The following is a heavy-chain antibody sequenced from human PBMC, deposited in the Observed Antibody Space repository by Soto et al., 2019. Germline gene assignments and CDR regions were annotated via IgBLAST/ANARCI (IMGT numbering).Heavy chain of an antibody. CDR2: IYYSGST. CDR3: ASGYFDWSNYFDY. D-gene: IGHD3-9*01. CDR1: GGSISSSSYY. J-gene: IGHJ4*02. Sequence: SETLSLTCTVSGGSISSSSYYWGWIRQPPGKGLEWIGSIYYSGSTYYNPSLKSRVTISVDTSKNQFSLKLSSVTAADTTVYYCASGYFDWSNYFDYWGQGTLVTVSS. V-gene: IGHV4-39*01.